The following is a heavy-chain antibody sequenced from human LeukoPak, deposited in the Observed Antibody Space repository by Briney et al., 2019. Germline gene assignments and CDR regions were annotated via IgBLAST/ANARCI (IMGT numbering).Heavy chain of an antibody. CDR2: MNPNSGAT. CDR1: GYTFTSYD. V-gene: IGHV1-2*02. D-gene: IGHD2-2*01. CDR3: ARDGGWYQLLWWFDP. Sequence: GASVKVSCKASGYTFTSYDINWVRQATGQGLEWMGWMNPNSGATKYAQKFQGRVTMTRDTSISTAYMEVSRLRFDDTAVYYCARDGGWYQLLWWFDPWGQGTLVTVSS. J-gene: IGHJ5*02.